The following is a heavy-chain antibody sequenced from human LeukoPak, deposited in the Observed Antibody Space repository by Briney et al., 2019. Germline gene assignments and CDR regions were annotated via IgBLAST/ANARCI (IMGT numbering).Heavy chain of an antibody. Sequence: TSVKVSCKASGGTFSSYAISWVRQAPGQGLEWMGGIIPIFGTANYAQKFQGRVTITTDESTSTAYMELSSLRSEDTAVYYCAKDRMAGSGTYYLPPNFGYWGQGTLVTVSS. CDR3: AKDRMAGSGTYYLPPNFGY. CDR1: GGTFSSYA. D-gene: IGHD3-10*01. V-gene: IGHV1-69*05. CDR2: IIPIFGTA. J-gene: IGHJ4*02.